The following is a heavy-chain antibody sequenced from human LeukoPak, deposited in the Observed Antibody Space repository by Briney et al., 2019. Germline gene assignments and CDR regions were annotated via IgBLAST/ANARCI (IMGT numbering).Heavy chain of an antibody. Sequence: ASVKVSCKASGYTFTGYCMHWVRQAPGQGLEWMGRINPNSGGTNYAQKFQGRVTMTRDTSISTAYMELSRLRSDDTAVYYCARLDKGFWSGYYYYYYGMDVWGQGTTVTVSS. J-gene: IGHJ6*02. CDR2: INPNSGGT. D-gene: IGHD3-3*01. CDR1: GYTFTGYC. V-gene: IGHV1-2*06. CDR3: ARLDKGFWSGYYYYYYGMDV.